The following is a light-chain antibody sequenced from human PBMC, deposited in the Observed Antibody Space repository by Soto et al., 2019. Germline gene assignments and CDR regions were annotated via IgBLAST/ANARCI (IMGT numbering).Light chain of an antibody. J-gene: IGKJ5*01. CDR1: QSISSY. CDR3: QQSYSTPPIT. Sequence: DIQTTQSPSSLSASVGHRDTITCRSRQSISSYLNWYQQKPGKAPNLLIYAASTLHRGVPSRFSGSGSGTDFSLTISSLQPEDFAAYYCQQSYSTPPITFGQGTRLEIK. V-gene: IGKV1-39*01. CDR2: AAS.